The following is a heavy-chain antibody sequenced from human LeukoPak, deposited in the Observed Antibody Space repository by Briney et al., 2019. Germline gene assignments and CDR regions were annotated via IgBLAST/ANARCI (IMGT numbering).Heavy chain of an antibody. Sequence: SETLSLTCAVSGVSLNNNYWAWIRQSPGGKLEWVGYMCFSGSATYYAALNRRLSTLFDSTTNQFSLDLTSLTAADTAVYYCERGDDLLTGSYDWFNPWGQGTVVIVSS. V-gene: IGHV4-4*09. D-gene: IGHD3-9*01. CDR2: MCFSGSA. CDR3: ERGDDLLTGSYDWFNP. J-gene: IGHJ5*02. CDR1: GVSLNNNY.